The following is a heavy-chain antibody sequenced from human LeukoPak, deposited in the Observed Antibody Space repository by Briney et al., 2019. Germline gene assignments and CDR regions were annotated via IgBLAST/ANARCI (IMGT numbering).Heavy chain of an antibody. D-gene: IGHD5-24*01. Sequence: EASVKVSCKASGGTFSSYAISWVRQAPGQGLEWMGGIIPIFGTTNYAQKFQGRVTITTDESTSTAYKELGSLRSEDTAVYYCARDHGDGYNPGYRSFDYWGQGTLVTVSS. V-gene: IGHV1-69*05. CDR1: GGTFSSYA. J-gene: IGHJ4*02. CDR3: ARDHGDGYNPGYRSFDY. CDR2: IIPIFGTT.